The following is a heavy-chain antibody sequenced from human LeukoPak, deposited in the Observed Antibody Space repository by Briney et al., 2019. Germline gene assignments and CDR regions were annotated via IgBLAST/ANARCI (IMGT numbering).Heavy chain of an antibody. J-gene: IGHJ4*02. CDR2: INHSGST. Sequence: SETLSLTCAVYGGSFSGYYWSWIRQPPGKGLEWIGEINHSGSTNYNPSLKSRVTISVDTSKNQFSLKLSSVTAADTAVYYCARGSGSSGWYYFDYWGQGTLVTVSS. CDR3: ARGSGSSGWYYFDY. CDR1: GGSFSGYY. D-gene: IGHD6-19*01. V-gene: IGHV4-34*01.